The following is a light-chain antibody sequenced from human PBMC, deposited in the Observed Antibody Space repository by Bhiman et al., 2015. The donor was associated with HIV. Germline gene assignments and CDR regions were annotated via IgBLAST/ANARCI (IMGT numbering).Light chain of an antibody. CDR2: EVS. CDR3: CSFASGSIYV. V-gene: IGLV2-8*01. Sequence: QSALTQPPSASGSPGQSVTISCTGTSSDVGGYNYVSWYQQHPGKAPKLMIYEVSKRPSGVPDRFSGSKSGNTASLTVSGLQTEDEADYFCCSFASGSIYVFGSGTKVSVL. J-gene: IGLJ1*01. CDR1: SSDVGGYNY.